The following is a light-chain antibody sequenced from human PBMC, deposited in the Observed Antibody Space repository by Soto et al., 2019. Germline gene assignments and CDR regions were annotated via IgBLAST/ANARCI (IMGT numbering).Light chain of an antibody. V-gene: IGKV3D-15*01. CDR2: GAS. J-gene: IGKJ1*01. CDR3: QQYKNWPRT. CDR1: QIVSSTY. Sequence: EIVLTQSPGTLSLSPGERATLSCRASQIVSSTYLAWFQQKAGQAPRLLIYGASTRATGIPDRFSGSGSGTEFTLTISSLQSEDFAVYYCQQYKNWPRTFGRGTKVEIK.